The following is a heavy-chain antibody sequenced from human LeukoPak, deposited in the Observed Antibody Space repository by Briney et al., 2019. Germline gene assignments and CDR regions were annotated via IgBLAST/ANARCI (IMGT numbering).Heavy chain of an antibody. CDR2: ISSSGSII. CDR3: ARGPVGATTPDC. D-gene: IGHD1-26*01. J-gene: IGHJ4*02. CDR1: GFTFSSYE. Sequence: GSLRLSCAASGFTFSSYEMNWVRQAPGKGLEWVSYISSSGSIIYYADFVKGRFTISRDNAKNSLYLQMNSLRAEDTAVYYCARGPVGATTPDCWGQGALVTVSP. V-gene: IGHV3-48*03.